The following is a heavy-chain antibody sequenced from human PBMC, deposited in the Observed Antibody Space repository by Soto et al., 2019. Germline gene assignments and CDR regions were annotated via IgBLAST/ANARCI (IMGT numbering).Heavy chain of an antibody. V-gene: IGHV3-9*01. D-gene: IGHD3-3*01. CDR1: GFTFDDYA. J-gene: IGHJ6*02. Sequence: PGGSLRLSCAASGFTFDDYAMHWVRQAPGKGLEWVSGISWNSGSIGYADSVKGRFTISRDNAKNSLYLQMNSLRAEDTALYYCAKETGLRFLEWSYGMDVWGQGTTVTVSS. CDR2: ISWNSGSI. CDR3: AKETGLRFLEWSYGMDV.